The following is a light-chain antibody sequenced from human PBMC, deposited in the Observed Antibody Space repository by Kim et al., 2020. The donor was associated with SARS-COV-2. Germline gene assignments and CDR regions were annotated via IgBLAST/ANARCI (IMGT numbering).Light chain of an antibody. Sequence: LSSSERATLSCRASQSVSSSYLAWYQQKPGQAPRPLIYGASSRATGIPDRFSGSGSGTDFTLTISRLEPEDFAVYYCQQYGSSLYTFGQGTKLEI. J-gene: IGKJ2*01. CDR1: QSVSSSY. CDR3: QQYGSSLYT. CDR2: GAS. V-gene: IGKV3-20*01.